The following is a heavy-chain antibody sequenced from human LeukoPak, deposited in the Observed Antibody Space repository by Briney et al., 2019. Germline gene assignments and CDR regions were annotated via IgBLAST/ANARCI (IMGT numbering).Heavy chain of an antibody. Sequence: GGSLRLSCAASGFTFSSYGMHWVRQAPGKGLEWVTVVSYDGSNEYYADSVKGRFTISRDNSKNTLYLQMNNLRAEDTAVYYCASGSSSVGYWGQGTRVTVSS. CDR1: GFTFSSYG. J-gene: IGHJ4*02. D-gene: IGHD6-6*01. V-gene: IGHV3-30*04. CDR2: VSYDGSNE. CDR3: ASGSSSVGY.